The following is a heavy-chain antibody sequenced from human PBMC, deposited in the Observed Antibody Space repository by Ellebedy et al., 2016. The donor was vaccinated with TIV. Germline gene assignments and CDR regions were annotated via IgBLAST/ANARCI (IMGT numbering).Heavy chain of an antibody. J-gene: IGHJ3*02. CDR3: VKDIRGYRNGWFNAFDI. Sequence: GGSLRLSCAASGFTFADYAIHWVRQAPGKGLEWVSGISWNSGTIDHADSVGGRFPISRDNAKNSLYLQMNSLRTDDTALYYCVKDIRGYRNGWFNAFDIWGQGTMVTVSS. V-gene: IGHV3-9*01. CDR1: GFTFADYA. D-gene: IGHD6-19*01. CDR2: ISWNSGTI.